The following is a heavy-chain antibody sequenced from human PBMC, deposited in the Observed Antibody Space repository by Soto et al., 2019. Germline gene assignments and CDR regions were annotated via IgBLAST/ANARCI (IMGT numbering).Heavy chain of an antibody. CDR3: ARDRSGYSGVSARHFDY. V-gene: IGHV4-31*03. D-gene: IGHD5-12*01. CDR1: GGSVSIVGYY. Sequence: QMQLQESCPGLVQASQTLSLTCSVSGGSVSIVGYYWTWIRQLPGKALEWIGNIEYSGPTSYNPSLKSRLTIPVVTSNNQFSLILTSVTAAATAFYYCARDRSGYSGVSARHFDYWGQGTLVTVSS. J-gene: IGHJ4*02. CDR2: IEYSGPT.